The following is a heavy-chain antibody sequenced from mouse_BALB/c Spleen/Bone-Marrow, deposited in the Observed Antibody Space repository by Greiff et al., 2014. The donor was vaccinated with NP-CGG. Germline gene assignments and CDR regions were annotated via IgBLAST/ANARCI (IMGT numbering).Heavy chain of an antibody. J-gene: IGHJ4*01. Sequence: QVQLQQPGAELVRPGASVKLSCKASGYTFTSYWMNWVKQRPEQGLEWIGRIDPYDSETHYNQKFKDKAILTLDKSPSTAYMQLSSLTTEDAAVNYCAREDYGNARDYWGQGTSVTVSS. D-gene: IGHD1-2*01. CDR2: IDPYDSET. CDR3: AREDYGNARDY. V-gene: IGHV1-52*01. CDR1: GYTFTSYW.